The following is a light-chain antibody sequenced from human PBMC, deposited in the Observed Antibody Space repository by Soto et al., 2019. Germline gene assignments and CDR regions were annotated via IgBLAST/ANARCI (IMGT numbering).Light chain of an antibody. V-gene: IGKV3-20*01. CDR2: GAS. J-gene: IGKJ1*01. CDR1: QSVSSSY. Sequence: MVLTQSPGTLSLSPGERATRSCRASQSVSSSYLAWYQQKPGQAPRLLIYGASSRATGIPDRFSGSGSGTDFTLTISRLEPEDFAVYYCQQYGSSPWTFGQGTKVDIK. CDR3: QQYGSSPWT.